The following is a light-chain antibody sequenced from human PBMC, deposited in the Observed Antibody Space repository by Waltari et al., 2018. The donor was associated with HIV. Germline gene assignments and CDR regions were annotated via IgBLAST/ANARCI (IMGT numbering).Light chain of an antibody. CDR1: SSDVGSYNR. CDR3: SSYTSSSTFGV. Sequence: QSALTQPPSVSGSPGQSVTISCTGTSSDVGSYNRVSWYQQPPGTAPKLMIYEVSNRPSGVPDRFSGSKSGNMASLTISGLQAEDEADYYCSSYTSSSTFGVFGGGTKLTVL. V-gene: IGLV2-18*02. CDR2: EVS. J-gene: IGLJ2*01.